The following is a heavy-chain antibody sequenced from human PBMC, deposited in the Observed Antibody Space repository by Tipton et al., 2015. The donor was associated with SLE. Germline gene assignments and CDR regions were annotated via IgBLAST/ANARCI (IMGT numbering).Heavy chain of an antibody. J-gene: IGHJ3*02. CDR1: GFTFGSYE. D-gene: IGHD6-19*01. CDR2: ISSSGSTI. CDR3: ARVSQGGWAFDI. V-gene: IGHV3-48*03. Sequence: GSLRLSCAASGFTFGSYEMNWVRQAPGKGLEWVSYISSSGSTIYYADSVKGRFTISRDNAKNSLYLQMNSLRAEDTAVYYCARVSQGGWAFDIWGQGTMVTVSS.